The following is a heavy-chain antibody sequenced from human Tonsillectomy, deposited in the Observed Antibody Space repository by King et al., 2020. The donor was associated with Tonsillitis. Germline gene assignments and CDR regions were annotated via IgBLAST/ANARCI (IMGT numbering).Heavy chain of an antibody. J-gene: IGHJ6*03. CDR3: ARRMEYYYYYMDV. D-gene: IGHD3-3*01. CDR2: IYYSGST. CDR1: GGSISSYY. V-gene: IGHV4-59*08. Sequence: LQLQESGPGLVKTSETLSLTCTVSGGSISSYYWSWIRQPPGKGLEWIGYIYYSGSTNYNPSLKSRVTISVDTSKNQFSLKLSSVTAADTAVYYCARRMEYYYYYMDVWGKGTTVTVSS.